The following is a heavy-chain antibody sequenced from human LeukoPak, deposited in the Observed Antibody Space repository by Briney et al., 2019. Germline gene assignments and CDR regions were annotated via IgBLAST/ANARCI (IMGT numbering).Heavy chain of an antibody. CDR1: GGSFRSYY. CDR3: ARAAYYYGSGSYAYYFDY. D-gene: IGHD3-10*01. V-gene: IGHV4-59*01. J-gene: IGHJ4*02. Sequence: SETLSLTCTVSGGSFRSYYWTWIRQPPGKGLEWIAYIYYSGSTNYNPSLKSRVTISVDTSKNQFSLKLSSVTAADTAVYYCARAAYYYGSGSYAYYFDYWGQGTLVTVSS. CDR2: IYYSGST.